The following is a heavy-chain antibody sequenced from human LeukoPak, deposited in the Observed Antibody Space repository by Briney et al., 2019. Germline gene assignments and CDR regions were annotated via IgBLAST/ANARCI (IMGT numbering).Heavy chain of an antibody. D-gene: IGHD6-13*01. CDR2: ISISGRDT. CDR3: AKVAAAAGLDF. Sequence: GGSLRLSCAASGLTFSSYAMTWVRQAPGKGLEWVSTISISGRDTYYADSVKGRFTISRDNSQNTLFLQMNSLRAEDTAVYYCAKVAAAAGLDFWGQGTLVTVSS. CDR1: GLTFSSYA. V-gene: IGHV3-23*01. J-gene: IGHJ4*02.